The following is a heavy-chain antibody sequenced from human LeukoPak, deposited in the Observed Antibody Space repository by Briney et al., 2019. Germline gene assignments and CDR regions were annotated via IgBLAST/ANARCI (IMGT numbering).Heavy chain of an antibody. CDR3: AKDIVVVPAAGPYYYYGMDV. V-gene: IGHV3-9*01. CDR2: ISWNSGSI. CDR1: GFTFDDYA. D-gene: IGHD2-2*01. J-gene: IGHJ6*02. Sequence: PGRSLRLSCAASGFTFDDYAMPWVRQAPGKGLEWVSGISWNSGSIGYADSVKGRFTISRDNAKNSLYLQMNSLRAEDTALYYRAKDIVVVPAAGPYYYYGMDVWGQGTTVTVSS.